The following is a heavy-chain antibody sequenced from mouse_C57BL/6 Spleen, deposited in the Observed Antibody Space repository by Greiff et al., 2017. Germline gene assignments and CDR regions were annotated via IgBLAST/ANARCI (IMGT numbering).Heavy chain of an antibody. CDR2: IYPGDGDT. CDR1: GYAFSSSW. V-gene: IGHV1-82*01. J-gene: IGHJ3*01. CDR3: ANSNAWFAY. Sequence: QVQLKESGPELVKPGASVKISCKASGYAFSSSWMNWVKQRPGKGLEWIGRIYPGDGDTNYNGKFKGKATLTADKSSSTAYMQLSSLTSEDSAVYFCANSNAWFAYWGQGTLVTVSA. D-gene: IGHD2-5*01.